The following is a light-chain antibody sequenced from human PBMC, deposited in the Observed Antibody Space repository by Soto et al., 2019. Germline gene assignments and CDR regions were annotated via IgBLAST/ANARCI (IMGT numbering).Light chain of an antibody. CDR1: QDINDY. J-gene: IGKJ3*01. CDR3: KKYNSAPFS. Sequence: DIQMTQSPSSLSASVGDRVTITCRASQDINDYLVWYQQKPGKVPKLLIYPASTLPLGVSSRLSGSGSGTYFTLTISSLQPEDVATYYCKKYNSAPFSFGPGTKLDI. V-gene: IGKV1-27*01. CDR2: PAS.